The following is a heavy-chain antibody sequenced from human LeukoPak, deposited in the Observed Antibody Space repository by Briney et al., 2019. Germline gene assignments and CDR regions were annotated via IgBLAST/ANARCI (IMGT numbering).Heavy chain of an antibody. CDR3: ARLPYRHYFYMDV. D-gene: IGHD3-16*02. Sequence: SETLSLTCTVSGGSINTDLDYWGWFRQPPGKGLEWIATIYYSGSTNYNPSLKGRGTLSIDTAKNQFSLGLRSVTAADTAVYYCARLPYRHYFYMDVWGKGTTVIVSS. CDR1: GGSINTDLDY. J-gene: IGHJ6*03. V-gene: IGHV4-39*07. CDR2: IYYSGST.